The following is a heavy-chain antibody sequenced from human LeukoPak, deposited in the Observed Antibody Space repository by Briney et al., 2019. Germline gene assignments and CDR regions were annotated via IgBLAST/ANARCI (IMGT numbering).Heavy chain of an antibody. Sequence: KPSETLSLICTVSGGSINSYYWSWIRQPPGKGLEWIGYIYYTGSTNYNPSLKSRVTISVDTSKKQFSLKLSSVTAADTAVYYCARDGTLPLHIWGQGTMVTVSS. CDR2: IYYTGST. CDR1: GGSINSYY. J-gene: IGHJ3*02. CDR3: ARDGTLPLHI. D-gene: IGHD3-16*01. V-gene: IGHV4-59*12.